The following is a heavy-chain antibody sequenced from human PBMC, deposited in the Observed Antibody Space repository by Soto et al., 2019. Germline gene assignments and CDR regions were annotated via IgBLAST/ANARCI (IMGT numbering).Heavy chain of an antibody. CDR1: GGSISSYY. Sequence: QVQLQESGPGLVKPSETLSLTCTVSGGSISSYYWSWIRQPPGKGLEWIGYIYYSGSTNYNPSLKSRVTISVDTSKNQFSLKLSSVTAADTAVYYCAREGWGQHIDYWGQGTLVTVSS. V-gene: IGHV4-59*01. CDR2: IYYSGST. D-gene: IGHD3-16*01. CDR3: AREGWGQHIDY. J-gene: IGHJ4*02.